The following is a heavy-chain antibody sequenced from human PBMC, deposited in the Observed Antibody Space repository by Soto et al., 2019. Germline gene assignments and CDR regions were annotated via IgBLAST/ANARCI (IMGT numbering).Heavy chain of an antibody. V-gene: IGHV3-66*01. CDR3: AGDRLSYCSGGSCFDYDYYYMDV. D-gene: IGHD2-15*01. Sequence: GGSLRLSCAASGFTVSSNYMSWVRQAPGKGLEWVSVIYSGGSTYYEDSVKGRFTISRDNSKNTLYLQMNSLRAEDTAVYYCAGDRLSYCSGGSCFDYDYYYMDVWGKGTTVTVSS. CDR1: GFTVSSNY. CDR2: IYSGGST. J-gene: IGHJ6*03.